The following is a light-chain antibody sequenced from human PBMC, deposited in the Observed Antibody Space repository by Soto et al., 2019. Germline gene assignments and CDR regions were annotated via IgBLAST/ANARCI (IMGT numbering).Light chain of an antibody. Sequence: DIQMTQSPSSVSASVGYRVTITCRASQDINSWLTWYQQKPGKAPKVLIYIASRLQPGVPSRFSGRGSGTDFSLTISNMQPEDFATYFCQQSKSFPLTFGGGTKVDIK. CDR2: IAS. J-gene: IGKJ4*01. V-gene: IGKV1-12*01. CDR3: QQSKSFPLT. CDR1: QDINSW.